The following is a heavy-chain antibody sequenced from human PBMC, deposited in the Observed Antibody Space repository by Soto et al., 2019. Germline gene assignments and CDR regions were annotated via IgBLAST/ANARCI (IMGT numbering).Heavy chain of an antibody. V-gene: IGHV4-39*01. Sequence: SETLSLTCTVSGDSIISSDFYWGWVRQPPGKGLEWIGSIFYLGSSYYNPSLKSRVTMSVDTSKNQFSLRLRSVTAADTALYFCARHSLALRKNNWFDPWGQGIMVT. CDR1: GDSIISSDFY. CDR3: ARHSLALRKNNWFDP. J-gene: IGHJ5*02. CDR2: IFYLGSS. D-gene: IGHD3-3*02.